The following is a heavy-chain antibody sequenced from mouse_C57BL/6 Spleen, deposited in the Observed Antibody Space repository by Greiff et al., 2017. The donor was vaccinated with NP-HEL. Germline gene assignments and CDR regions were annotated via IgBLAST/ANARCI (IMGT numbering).Heavy chain of an antibody. J-gene: IGHJ1*03. Sequence: VQLQQSGPELVKPGASVKISCKASGYTFTDYYMNWVKQSHGKSLEWIGDINPNNGGTSYNQKFKGKATLTVDKSSSTAYMELRSLTSEDSAVYYCARGRYGSSYWYFDVWGTGTTVTVSS. CDR2: INPNNGGT. D-gene: IGHD1-1*01. CDR3: ARGRYGSSYWYFDV. CDR1: GYTFTDYY. V-gene: IGHV1-26*01.